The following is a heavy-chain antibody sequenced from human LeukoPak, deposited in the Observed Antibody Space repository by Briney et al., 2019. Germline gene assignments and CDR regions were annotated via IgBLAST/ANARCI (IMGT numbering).Heavy chain of an antibody. Sequence: VASVKVSCKASGYTFTTYGITWVRQVPGQGLEWMGWISAYNGNTNYAQKFRGRVTTTTDTSTSTAYMELKSLRSDDTAVYYCARDHMNYDFWSGYSNWFDPWGQGTLVTVSS. CDR2: ISAYNGNT. CDR3: ARDHMNYDFWSGYSNWFDP. J-gene: IGHJ5*02. D-gene: IGHD3-3*01. V-gene: IGHV1-18*01. CDR1: GYTFTTYG.